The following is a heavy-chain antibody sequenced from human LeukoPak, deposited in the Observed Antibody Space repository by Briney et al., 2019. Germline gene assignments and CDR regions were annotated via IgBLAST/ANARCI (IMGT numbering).Heavy chain of an antibody. CDR3: ARLNLAGAIDY. CDR1: GASTSSRGYY. J-gene: IGHJ4*02. Sequence: SQTLSLTCTVSGASTSSRGYYWSWVRQHPEKGLEWIGYIYNTGTTYYNPSLKSRITISADTSKNQFSLKLSSVTAADTAVYYCARLNLAGAIDYWGQGTLVTVSS. V-gene: IGHV4-31*03. CDR2: IYNTGTT. D-gene: IGHD1-26*01.